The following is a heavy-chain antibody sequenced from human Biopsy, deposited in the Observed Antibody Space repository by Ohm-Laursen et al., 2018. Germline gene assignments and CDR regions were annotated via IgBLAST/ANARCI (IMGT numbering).Heavy chain of an antibody. D-gene: IGHD1-26*01. Sequence: SDTLSLTCSVSGGSITGYEWSWIRLVPGKGLEWIGYIYYSGGTKYNPSLASRVTFSVDMSKSQFSLKLYSVTAADTAVYYCARVEAGTYDALDIWGQGTLVAVSA. CDR3: ARVEAGTYDALDI. J-gene: IGHJ3*02. V-gene: IGHV4-59*07. CDR2: IYYSGGT. CDR1: GGSITGYE.